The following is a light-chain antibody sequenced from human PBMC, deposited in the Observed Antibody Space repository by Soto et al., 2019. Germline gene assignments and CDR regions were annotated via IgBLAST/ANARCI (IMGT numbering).Light chain of an antibody. V-gene: IGLV2-8*01. J-gene: IGLJ1*01. Sequence: QSVLTQPPSASGSPGQSVAMSCTGTSSDVGGYNYVSWYQQHPGKAPKLMIYEVNKRPSGVPDRFPGSKSGNTASLTVSGLQAEDEADYYCSSYAGSSNVFGTGTKV. CDR3: SSYAGSSNV. CDR1: SSDVGGYNY. CDR2: EVN.